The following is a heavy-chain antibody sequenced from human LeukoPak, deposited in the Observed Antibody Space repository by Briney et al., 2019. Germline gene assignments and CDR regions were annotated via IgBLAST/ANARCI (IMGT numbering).Heavy chain of an antibody. CDR3: AKDLSSGYYPFDY. Sequence: GGSLRLSCAASGFTFSSNAMSWVRQAPGKGLEWVSAISGGGGGTYYTDSVKGRFTISRDNSKTTLYLQLNSLRAEDTAVYYCAKDLSSGYYPFDYRGQGTLVTVSS. J-gene: IGHJ4*02. V-gene: IGHV3-23*01. CDR2: ISGGGGGT. CDR1: GFTFSSNA. D-gene: IGHD3-22*01.